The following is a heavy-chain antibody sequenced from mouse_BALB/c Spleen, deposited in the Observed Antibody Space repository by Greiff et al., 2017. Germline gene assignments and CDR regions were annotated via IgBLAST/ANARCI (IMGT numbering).Heavy chain of an antibody. J-gene: IGHJ3*01. Sequence: EVNVVESGGDLVKPGGSLKLSCAASGFTFSSYGMSWVRQTPDKRLEWVATISSGGSYTYYPDSVKGRFTISRDNAKNTLYLQMSSLKSEDTAMYYCARHVDDYDVGFAYWGQGTLVTVSA. CDR3: ARHVDDYDVGFAY. CDR2: ISSGGSYT. V-gene: IGHV5-6*01. CDR1: GFTFSSYG. D-gene: IGHD2-4*01.